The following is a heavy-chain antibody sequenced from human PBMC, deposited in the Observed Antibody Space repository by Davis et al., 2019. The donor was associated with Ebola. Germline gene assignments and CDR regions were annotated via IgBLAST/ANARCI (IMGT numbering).Heavy chain of an antibody. D-gene: IGHD6-6*01. CDR2: INHSGST. Sequence: PSETLSLTCTVTGGSISSYYWSWIRQPPGKGLEWIGEINHSGSTNYNPSLKSRVTISVDTSKNQFSLKLSSVTAADTAVYYCAREKFLLVPNLGYYYYYMDVWGKGTTVTVSS. J-gene: IGHJ6*03. CDR3: AREKFLLVPNLGYYYYYMDV. V-gene: IGHV4-34*01. CDR1: GGSISSYY.